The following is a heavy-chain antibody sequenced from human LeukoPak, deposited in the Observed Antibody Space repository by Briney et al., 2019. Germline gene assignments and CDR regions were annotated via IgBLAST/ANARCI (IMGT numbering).Heavy chain of an antibody. V-gene: IGHV5-51*01. CDR2: IYPTGSIT. J-gene: IGHJ5*02. CDR3: ARLAPDYADYWFDP. CDR1: GYDFSTKW. D-gene: IGHD4-17*01. Sequence: GESLKISCQTSGYDFSTKWIGWVRQMPGKGLEWMGIIYPTGSITRYSPSFQGHVTISADTSISTAYLQWTSLKPSDTAIYYCARLAPDYADYWFDPWGQGTLVTVSS.